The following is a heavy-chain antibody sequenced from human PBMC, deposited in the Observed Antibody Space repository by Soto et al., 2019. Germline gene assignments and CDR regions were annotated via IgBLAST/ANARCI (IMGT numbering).Heavy chain of an antibody. CDR1: GASLSSSY. CDR3: ARTDSDLTNWFDP. Sequence: PDTLSLTCTFPGASLSSSYWSWVRQPPGKGLEWIGYIYYSGSTNYNPSLKSRVTISVDTSKNQFSLKLSSVTAADTAVYYCARTDSDLTNWFDPWGQGTLVTVSS. V-gene: IGHV4-59*01. CDR2: IYYSGST. J-gene: IGHJ5*02.